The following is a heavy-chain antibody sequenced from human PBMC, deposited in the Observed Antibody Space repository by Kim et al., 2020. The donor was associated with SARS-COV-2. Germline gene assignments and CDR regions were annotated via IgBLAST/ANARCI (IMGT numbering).Heavy chain of an antibody. J-gene: IGHJ4*02. V-gene: IGHV3-7*03. CDR3: ARGRASGTPRPYYFDY. CDR2: IKQDGNEK. D-gene: IGHD6-6*01. CDR1: GFIFSDYW. Sequence: GGSLRLSCAASGFIFSDYWMTWVRQAPGKGLEWVATIKQDGNEKIYVDSVRGRFTISRDNAQKSLYLQMNSLRVEDTALYYCARGRASGTPRPYYFDYWGQGALVTVSS.